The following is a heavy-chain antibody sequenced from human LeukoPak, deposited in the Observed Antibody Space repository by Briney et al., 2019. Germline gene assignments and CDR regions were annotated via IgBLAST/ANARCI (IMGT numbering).Heavy chain of an antibody. CDR2: IYYSGNT. D-gene: IGHD4-11*01. J-gene: IGHJ5*02. CDR3: ARSYSNNWDWFDP. CDR1: GGSISSSYYY. V-gene: IGHV4-39*01. Sequence: TSETLSLTCTVSGGSISSSYYYWGWIRRPPGKGLEWVGNIYYSGNTYYNPSLESRLTISVDTFKDQFSLEVNSVTAADTAVYYCARSYSNNWDWFDPWGQGILVIVSS.